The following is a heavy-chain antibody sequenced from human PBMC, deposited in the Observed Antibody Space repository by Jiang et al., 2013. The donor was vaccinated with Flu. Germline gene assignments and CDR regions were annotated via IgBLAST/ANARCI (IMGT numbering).Heavy chain of an antibody. CDR3: ARRTIMVVAATRGDFDS. D-gene: IGHD2-15*01. V-gene: IGHV4-4*02. CDR2: IHHSGKH. J-gene: IGHJ4*02. Sequence: SISSDNWWSWVRQSPGKGLEWIGEIHHSGKHHLHPSLKSRATISIDESKNQFSLRLSSMTAADTAVYYCARRTIMVVAATRGDFDSWGQGTLVTVSS. CDR1: SISSDNW.